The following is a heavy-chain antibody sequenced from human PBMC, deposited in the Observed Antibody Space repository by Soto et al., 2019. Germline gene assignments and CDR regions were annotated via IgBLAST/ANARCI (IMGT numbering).Heavy chain of an antibody. CDR2: IYYSGST. J-gene: IGHJ5*02. D-gene: IGHD3-22*01. V-gene: IGHV4-59*08. Sequence: SETLSLTCSVSGVSVSDYHWTWIRQPPGKGLEWIGYIYYSGSTNYNPSLKSRVTISVDTSKNQFSLKLSSVTAADTAVYCCARLGAYYQSLDPRGPGTLVTVSS. CDR1: GVSVSDYH. CDR3: ARLGAYYQSLDP.